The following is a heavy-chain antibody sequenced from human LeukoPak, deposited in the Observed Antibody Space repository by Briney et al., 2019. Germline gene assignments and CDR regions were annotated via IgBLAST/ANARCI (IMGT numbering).Heavy chain of an antibody. CDR1: GFTFSSYA. J-gene: IGHJ4*02. CDR2: ISGSGGST. D-gene: IGHD3-22*01. V-gene: IGHV3-23*01. CDR3: AKELHGSYYYDSSGYPFDY. Sequence: GGSLRLSCAASGFTFSSYAMSWVRQAPGKGLEWVSAISGSGGSTYYADSVKGRFTISRDNSKNTLYLQMNSVRAEDTAVYYCAKELHGSYYYDSSGYPFDYWGQGTLVTVSS.